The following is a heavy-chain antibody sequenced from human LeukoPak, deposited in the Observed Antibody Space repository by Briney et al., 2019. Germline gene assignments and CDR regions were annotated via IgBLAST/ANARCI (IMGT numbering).Heavy chain of an antibody. CDR1: GFIFSNYL. Sequence: GGSLRLPCAASGFIFSNYLMHWVRQAPGKGLVWVSRVNNDGSSTTYADSVKGRFTISRDNAKNTLYLQMNSLRAEDTAVYYCAKGGLRVTDYWDQGTLVTVSS. CDR2: VNNDGSST. D-gene: IGHD5/OR15-5a*01. V-gene: IGHV3-74*03. CDR3: AKGGLRVTDY. J-gene: IGHJ4*02.